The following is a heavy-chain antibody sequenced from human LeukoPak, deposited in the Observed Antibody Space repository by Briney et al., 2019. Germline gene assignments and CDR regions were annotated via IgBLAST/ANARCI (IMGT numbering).Heavy chain of an antibody. D-gene: IGHD3-3*01. V-gene: IGHV3-7*01. J-gene: IGHJ4*02. CDR2: IKQDGSEK. CDR3: AREGQVLRFLEWSPFDY. CDR1: GFTFSSYW. Sequence: GGSLRLSCAASGFTFSSYWMSWVRQAPGKGLEWVANIKQDGSEKYYVDSVEGRFTISRDNAKNSLYLQMNSLRAEDTAVYYCAREGQVLRFLEWSPFDYWGQGPLVTVSS.